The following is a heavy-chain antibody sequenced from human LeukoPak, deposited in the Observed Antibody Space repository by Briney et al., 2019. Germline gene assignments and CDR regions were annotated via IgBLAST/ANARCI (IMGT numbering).Heavy chain of an antibody. V-gene: IGHV5-51*01. CDR2: IYPGDSDT. CDR1: GYSFTSYW. Sequence: GESLNISCKASGYSFTSYWFGWLRQMHGKGLEWMGIIYPGDSDTRYSPSFQGQVTISADKSISTAYLQWSSLTASDTAMYYCERYYGSGFDYWGQGTLVTVSS. J-gene: IGHJ4*02. CDR3: ERYYGSGFDY. D-gene: IGHD3-10*01.